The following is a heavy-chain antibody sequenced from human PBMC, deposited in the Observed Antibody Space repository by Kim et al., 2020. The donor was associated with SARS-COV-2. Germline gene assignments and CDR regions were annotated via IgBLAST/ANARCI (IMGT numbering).Heavy chain of an antibody. D-gene: IGHD1-26*01. CDR1: GYTFTSYY. CDR2: INPSGGST. CDR3: ARGAIVGAIGVYGMDV. J-gene: IGHJ6*02. Sequence: ASVKVSCKASGYTFTSYYMHWVRQAPGQGLEWMGIINPSGGSTSYAQKFQGRVTMTRDTSTSTVYMELSSLRSEDTAVYYCARGAIVGAIGVYGMDVWGQGTTVTVSS. V-gene: IGHV1-46*01.